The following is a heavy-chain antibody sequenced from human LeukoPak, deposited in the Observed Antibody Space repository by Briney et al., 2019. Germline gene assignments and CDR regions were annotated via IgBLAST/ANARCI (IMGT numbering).Heavy chain of an antibody. V-gene: IGHV1-69*04. Sequence: ASVKVSCKASGGTFSSYAISWVRQAPGQGLEWMGRIIPILGIANYAQKFQGRVTITADKSTSTAYMELSRLRSEDTAVYYCARAYAYCSSTSCYGYYFDYWGQGTLVTVSS. CDR1: GGTFSSYA. CDR3: ARAYAYCSSTSCYGYYFDY. CDR2: IIPILGIA. D-gene: IGHD2-2*01. J-gene: IGHJ4*02.